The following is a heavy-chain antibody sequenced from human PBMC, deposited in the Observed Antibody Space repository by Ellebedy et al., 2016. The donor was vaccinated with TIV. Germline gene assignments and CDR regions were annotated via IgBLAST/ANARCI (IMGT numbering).Heavy chain of an antibody. CDR2: ISHDGCKT. V-gene: IGHV3-30*18. D-gene: IGHD6-13*01. Sequence: GESLKISCTASAFTFSAYGMHWVRQAPGKGLEWVAVISHDGCKTYYADSVQGRFTISRDNSNNTLYLQMTSLITEDTAVYYYSKERNPQPPPLMVPTYFDYWGQGTLVAVSS. CDR1: AFTFSAYG. CDR3: SKERNPQPPPLMVPTYFDY. J-gene: IGHJ4*02.